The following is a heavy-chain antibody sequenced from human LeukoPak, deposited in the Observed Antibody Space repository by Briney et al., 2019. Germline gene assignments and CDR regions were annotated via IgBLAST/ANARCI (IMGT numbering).Heavy chain of an antibody. J-gene: IGHJ4*02. CDR1: GYTFTSYD. D-gene: IGHD3-3*01. Sequence: ASVKVSCKASGYTFTSYDINWVRQATGQGLEWMGWMNPNSGNTGYAQKFQGRVTITRNTSISTAYMELCSLRSEDTAVYYCARGRAIFGVVIQFDYWGQGTLVTVSS. CDR3: ARGRAIFGVVIQFDY. V-gene: IGHV1-8*03. CDR2: MNPNSGNT.